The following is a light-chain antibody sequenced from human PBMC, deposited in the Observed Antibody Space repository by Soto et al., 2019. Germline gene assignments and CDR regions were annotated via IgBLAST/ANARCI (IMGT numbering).Light chain of an antibody. Sequence: AIQMTQSPSSLSASVGDRVNITRRASQGIRNDLAWYQQRPGAAPKLLIFASSNLQTGVPSRFRGSGSGTDFTLTISSLLPDDFATYYCLQDYTYPRTFGQGTKVEI. V-gene: IGKV1-6*01. CDR2: ASS. CDR1: QGIRND. J-gene: IGKJ1*01. CDR3: LQDYTYPRT.